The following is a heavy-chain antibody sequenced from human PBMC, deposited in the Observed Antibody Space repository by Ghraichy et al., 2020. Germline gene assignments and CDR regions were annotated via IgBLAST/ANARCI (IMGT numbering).Heavy chain of an antibody. CDR1: GFTFSSYG. CDR2: IRYDGSNK. Sequence: GGSLRLSCAASGFTFSSYGMHWVRQAPGKGLEWVAFIRYDGSNKYYADSVKGRFTISRDNSKNTLYLQMNSLRAEDTAVYYCAKAGGRAVATIDYWGQGTLVTVSS. CDR3: AKAGGRAVATIDY. V-gene: IGHV3-30*02. J-gene: IGHJ4*02. D-gene: IGHD5-12*01.